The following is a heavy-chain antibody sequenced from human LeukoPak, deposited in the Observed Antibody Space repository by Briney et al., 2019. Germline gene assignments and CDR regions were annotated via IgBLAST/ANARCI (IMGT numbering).Heavy chain of an antibody. CDR2: MNPNSGYT. V-gene: IGHV1-8*02. Sequence: ASVKVSCKASGYTFTGYYMHWVRQAPGQGLEWMGWMNPNSGYTGSAQKFQGRVTMTSDTSISTAYMELSSLRSEDTAVYYCARNYLGLSYWGQGTLVTVSS. J-gene: IGHJ4*02. CDR3: ARNYLGLSY. CDR1: GYTFTGYY. D-gene: IGHD7-27*01.